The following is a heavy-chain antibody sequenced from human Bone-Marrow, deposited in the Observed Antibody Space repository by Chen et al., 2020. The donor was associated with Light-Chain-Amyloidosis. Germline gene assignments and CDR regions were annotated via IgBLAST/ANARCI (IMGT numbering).Heavy chain of an antibody. CDR1: GGSISSYY. D-gene: IGHD3-3*01. CDR3: ARGYIDFWSGYYSYYYYYGMDV. V-gene: IGHV4-59*01. Sequence: QVQLQESGPGLVKPSETLSLTCTVSGGSISSYYWSWIRQPPGKGLEWIGYIYYSGSTNYNPSLKRRVTISVDTSKNQFSLKLSSVTAADTAVYYCARGYIDFWSGYYSYYYYYGMDVWGQGTTVTVSS. J-gene: IGHJ6*02. CDR2: IYYSGST.